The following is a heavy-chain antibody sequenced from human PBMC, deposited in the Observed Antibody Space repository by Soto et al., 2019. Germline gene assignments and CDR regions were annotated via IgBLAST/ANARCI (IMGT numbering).Heavy chain of an antibody. D-gene: IGHD6-6*01. CDR3: ARDLNVWEQLVPDFDY. Sequence: EVQLVESGGGLVKPGGSLRLSCAASGFTFSSYSMNWVRQAPGKGLEWVSSISSSSSYIYYADSVKGRFTISRDNAKNTLYLQMNSLRAEDTDVDYCARDLNVWEQLVPDFDYWGQGTLVTVSS. CDR1: GFTFSSYS. CDR2: ISSSSSYI. J-gene: IGHJ4*02. V-gene: IGHV3-21*01.